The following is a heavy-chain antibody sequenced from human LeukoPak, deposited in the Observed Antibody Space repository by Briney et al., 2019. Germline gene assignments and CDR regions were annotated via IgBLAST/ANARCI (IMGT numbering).Heavy chain of an antibody. V-gene: IGHV1-24*01. CDR3: ATWALNYYGSGSYAYDY. CDR2: FDPEDGET. CDR1: GYTLTELS. Sequence: ASVKVSCKVSGYTLTELSMHWVRQAPGKGLEWMGGFDPEDGETIYAQKFQGRATMTEDTSTDTAYMELSSLRSEDTAVYYCATWALNYYGSGSYAYDYWGQGTLVTVSS. D-gene: IGHD3-10*01. J-gene: IGHJ4*02.